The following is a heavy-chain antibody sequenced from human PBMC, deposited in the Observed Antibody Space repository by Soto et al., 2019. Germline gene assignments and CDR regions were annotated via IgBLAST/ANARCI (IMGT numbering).Heavy chain of an antibody. CDR1: GFSVSTTGRG. V-gene: IGHV2-5*01. D-gene: IGHD5-18*01. CDR3: AHRGYKYGPLFDY. Sequence: DSGPTLAHPTDPLTLTYTFSGFSVSTTGRGVGWIRQPPGKALEWLALIFWNDDTRYIPSLKSRLTITKGTYNNQVVLTMTNMDPVDTGTYYCAHRGYKYGPLFDYWGQGTLVTVSS. CDR2: IFWNDDT. J-gene: IGHJ4*02.